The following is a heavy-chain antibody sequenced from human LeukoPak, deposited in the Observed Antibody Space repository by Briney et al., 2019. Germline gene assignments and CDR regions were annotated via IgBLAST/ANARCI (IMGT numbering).Heavy chain of an antibody. V-gene: IGHV4-39*01. Sequence: PSETLSLTCTVSGGSISSSSYYWGWIRQPPGKGLEWIGSIYYSGSTYYNPSLKSRVTISVATSKNQFSLKLSSVTAADTAVYYCARHVRFLEWLSPGHYYYYMDVWGKGTTVTVSS. D-gene: IGHD3-3*01. CDR3: ARHVRFLEWLSPGHYYYYMDV. J-gene: IGHJ6*03. CDR1: GGSISSSSYY. CDR2: IYYSGST.